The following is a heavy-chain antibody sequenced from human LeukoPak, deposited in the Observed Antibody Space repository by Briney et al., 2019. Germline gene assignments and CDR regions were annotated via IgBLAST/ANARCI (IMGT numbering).Heavy chain of an antibody. D-gene: IGHD5-24*01. CDR1: GGSISSYY. J-gene: IGHJ4*02. V-gene: IGHV4-59*01. CDR2: IYYSGST. CDR3: AREGRDGSDY. Sequence: PSETLSLTCTVSGGSISSYYWSWIRQPPGKGLEWIGYIYYSGSTSYNPSLKSRVTIPVDTSKNQFSLKLSSVTAADTAVYYCAREGRDGSDYWGQGTLVTVSS.